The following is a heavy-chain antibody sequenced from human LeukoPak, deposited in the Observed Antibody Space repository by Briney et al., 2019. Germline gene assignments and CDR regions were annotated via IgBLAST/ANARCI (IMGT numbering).Heavy chain of an antibody. CDR2: IKSKTDGGTT. CDR3: TTDPSGGGYCSGGSCYHDVYSNYMDV. Sequence: GGSLRLSCAASGFTFSNAWMSWVRQAPGKGLEWVGRIKSKTDGGTTDYAAPVKGRFTISRDDSKNTLYLQMNSLKTEDTAVYYCTTDPSGGGYCSGGSCYHDVYSNYMDVWGKGTTATVSS. D-gene: IGHD2-15*01. CDR1: GFTFSNAW. J-gene: IGHJ6*03. V-gene: IGHV3-15*01.